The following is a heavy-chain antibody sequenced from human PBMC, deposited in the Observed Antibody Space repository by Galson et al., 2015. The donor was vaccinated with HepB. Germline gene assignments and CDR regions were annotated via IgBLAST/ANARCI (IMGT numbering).Heavy chain of an antibody. J-gene: IGHJ6*02. CDR2: ISWNSGGI. Sequence: SLRLSCAASGFTFDDYGMHWVRQAPGKGLEWVSGISWNSGGIGYADSVKGRFTISRDNAKNSLYLQMNSLRAEDTALYYCAKDSGYFYYYGIDVWGQGTTVTVSS. CDR1: GFTFDDYG. V-gene: IGHV3-9*01. CDR3: AKDSGYFYYYGIDV.